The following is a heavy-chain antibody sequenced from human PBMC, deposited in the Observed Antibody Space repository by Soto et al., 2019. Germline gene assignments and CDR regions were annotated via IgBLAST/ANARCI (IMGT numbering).Heavy chain of an antibody. CDR3: ARGVRGGSYHYYYYYYGMDV. J-gene: IGHJ6*02. CDR2: INPNSGGT. D-gene: IGHD3-16*01. V-gene: IGHV1-2*04. Sequence: ASVKVSFKASGYTFTGYYMHWVRQAPGQGLEWMGWINPNSGGTNYAQKFQGWVTMTRDTSISTAYMELSRLRADDTAAYYCARGVRGGSYHYYYYYYGMDVWGQGTTVTVSS. CDR1: GYTFTGYY.